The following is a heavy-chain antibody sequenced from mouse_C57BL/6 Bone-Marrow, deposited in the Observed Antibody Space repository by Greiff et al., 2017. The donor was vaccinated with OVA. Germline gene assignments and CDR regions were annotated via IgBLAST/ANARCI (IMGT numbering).Heavy chain of an antibody. V-gene: IGHV6-6*01. D-gene: IGHD2-2*01. CDR2: IRNKANNNAT. CDR1: GFTFSDAW. J-gene: IGHJ2*01. Sequence: DVMLVESGGGLVQPGGSMKLSCAASGFTFSDAWMDWVRQSPEKGLEWVAGIRNKANNNATNYAESGKGRFTISRDDSKSSVYLHMNSLRAADTGIYACTRRMVTTGYFDYWGQGTTLTVSS. CDR3: TRRMVTTGYFDY.